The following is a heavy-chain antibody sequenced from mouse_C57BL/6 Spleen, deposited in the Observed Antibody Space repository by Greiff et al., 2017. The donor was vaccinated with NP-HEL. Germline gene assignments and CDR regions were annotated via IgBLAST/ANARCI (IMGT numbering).Heavy chain of an antibody. CDR3: ARTVGLGRNAMDY. CDR2: IDPSDSET. D-gene: IGHD3-3*01. CDR1: GYTFTSYW. J-gene: IGHJ4*01. V-gene: IGHV1-52*01. Sequence: QVQLQQPGAELVRPGSSVKLSCKASGYTFTSYWMHWVKQRPIQGLEWIGNIDPSDSETHYNQKFKDKATLTVDKSSSTAYMQLSSLTSEDSAVYYCARTVGLGRNAMDYWGQGTSVTVSS.